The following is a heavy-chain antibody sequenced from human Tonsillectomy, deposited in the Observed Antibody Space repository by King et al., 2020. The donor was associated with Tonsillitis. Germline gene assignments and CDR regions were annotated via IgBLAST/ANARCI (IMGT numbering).Heavy chain of an antibody. CDR1: GFTFNDSA. D-gene: IGHD1-14*01. Sequence: VQLVESGGGLVQPGGSLKLSCAASGFTFNDSALHWVRQASGKGLEWVGRIRSKGNTYATAYGASVKGRFTISRDDSKNTAYLQMNSLISEDTAVYYCARSSLAVNRSIDAFDIWGQGTMVTVSS. J-gene: IGHJ3*02. V-gene: IGHV3-73*02. CDR3: ARSSLAVNRSIDAFDI. CDR2: IRSKGNTYAT.